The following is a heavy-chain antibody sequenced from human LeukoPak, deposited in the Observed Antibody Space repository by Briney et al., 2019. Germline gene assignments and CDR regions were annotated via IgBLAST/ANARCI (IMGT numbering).Heavy chain of an antibody. J-gene: IGHJ4*02. CDR3: ARDGVAAAGIDY. CDR1: GGSISSGDYY. Sequence: SETLSLTCTVSGGSISSGDYYWSWIRQPPGKGLEWIGYIYYSGSTYYNPSLKSRVTISVDTSKNQFSLKLSSVTAADTAVYYCARDGVAAAGIDYWGQGTLVTVSS. CDR2: IYYSGST. V-gene: IGHV4-30-4*01. D-gene: IGHD6-13*01.